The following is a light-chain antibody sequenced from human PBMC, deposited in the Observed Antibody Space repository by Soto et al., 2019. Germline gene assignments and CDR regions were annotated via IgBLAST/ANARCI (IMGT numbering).Light chain of an antibody. V-gene: IGLV2-14*03. CDR2: DVT. CDR3: SSYTSRSTDV. Sequence: QSVLTQPASVSGSPGQSITISCSGTRGDVGGYNYVYWHQHHPGKAPKLLIYDVTNRPSGVSNRFSASKSGNTASLTISGFHLENEADYYCSSYTSRSTDVFGTGTRVTFL. J-gene: IGLJ1*01. CDR1: RGDVGGYNY.